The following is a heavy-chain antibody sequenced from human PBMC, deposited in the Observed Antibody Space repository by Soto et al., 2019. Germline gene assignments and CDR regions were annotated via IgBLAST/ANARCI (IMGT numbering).Heavy chain of an antibody. CDR2: IIPIFGTA. V-gene: IGHV1-69*01. J-gene: IGHJ5*02. CDR1: GGTFSSYA. Sequence: QVQLVQSGAEVKKPGSSVKVSCKASGGTFSSYAISWVRQAPGQGLEWMGGIIPIFGTANYAQKFQGRVTITADESTSTAYMELRSLRSEDTAVYCCARETLPRRDGFNWFDPWGQGTLVTVSS. CDR3: ARETLPRRDGFNWFDP. D-gene: IGHD3-10*01.